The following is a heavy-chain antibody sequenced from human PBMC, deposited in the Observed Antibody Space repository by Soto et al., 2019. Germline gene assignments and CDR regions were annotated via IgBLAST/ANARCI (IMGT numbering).Heavy chain of an antibody. CDR1: GGTFSSYA. Sequence: AQLVQSGAEVKKPGSSVKVSCKASGGTFSSYAISWVRQAPGQGLEWMGGIIPIFGTANYAQKFQGRVTITADESTSTAYMELSSLRSEDTAVYYCARVVSGGSYYYYYGMDVWGQGTTVTVSS. CDR3: ARVVSGGSYYYYYGMDV. D-gene: IGHD2-15*01. CDR2: IIPIFGTA. V-gene: IGHV1-69*01. J-gene: IGHJ6*02.